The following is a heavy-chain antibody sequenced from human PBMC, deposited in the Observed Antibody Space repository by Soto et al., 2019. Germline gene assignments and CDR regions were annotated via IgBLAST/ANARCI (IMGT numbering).Heavy chain of an antibody. J-gene: IGHJ5*02. CDR2: INAGNGNT. CDR3: ARVPQYSSSPPNWFDP. V-gene: IGHV1-3*01. D-gene: IGHD6-6*01. CDR1: GYTFTSYA. Sequence: ASVKVSCKASGYTFTSYAMHWVRQAPGQRLEWMGWINAGNGNTKYSQKFQGRVTITRDTSASTAYMELSSLRSGDTAVYYCARVPQYSSSPPNWFDPWGQGTLVTVSS.